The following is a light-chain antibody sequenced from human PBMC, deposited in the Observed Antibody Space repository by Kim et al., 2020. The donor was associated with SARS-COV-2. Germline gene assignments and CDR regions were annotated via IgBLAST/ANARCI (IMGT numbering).Light chain of an antibody. CDR1: QSISTY. J-gene: IGKJ2*01. CDR3: QYRRKWYT. Sequence: EVVLTQSPATLSLSPGERATLSCRASQSISTYLAWYQQKPGQAPSLLIYDASNRATGIPARFSGSGSGTDFTLTISSLEPEDFAVYYCQYRRKWYTFGQGTKLEI. CDR2: DAS. V-gene: IGKV3-11*01.